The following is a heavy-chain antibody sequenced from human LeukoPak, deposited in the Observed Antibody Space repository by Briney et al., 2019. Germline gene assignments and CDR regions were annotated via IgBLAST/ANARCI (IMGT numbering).Heavy chain of an antibody. Sequence: GGSLRLSCAASGFTFSNYSMNWVRQAPGKGLEWVSSISSSTYIYYADSVKGRFTISRDNAKNSLYLQMNSLRAEDTAVYYCAREFGIDGFDYWGQGTLVTVSS. J-gene: IGHJ4*02. D-gene: IGHD5-24*01. CDR3: AREFGIDGFDY. CDR2: ISSSTYI. CDR1: GFTFSNYS. V-gene: IGHV3-21*01.